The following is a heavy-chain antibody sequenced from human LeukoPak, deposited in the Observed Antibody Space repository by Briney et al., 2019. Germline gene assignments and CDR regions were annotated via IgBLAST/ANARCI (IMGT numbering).Heavy chain of an antibody. Sequence: SETLSLTCTVSGGSIGSSSYYWGWIRQPPGKGLEWIGSIYYSGSTYYNPSLKSRVTISVDTSKNQFSLKLSSVTAADTAVYYCARELGLYDFWSGYPYYFDYWGQGTLVTVSS. CDR1: GGSIGSSSYY. V-gene: IGHV4-39*07. CDR2: IYYSGST. J-gene: IGHJ4*02. D-gene: IGHD3-3*01. CDR3: ARELGLYDFWSGYPYYFDY.